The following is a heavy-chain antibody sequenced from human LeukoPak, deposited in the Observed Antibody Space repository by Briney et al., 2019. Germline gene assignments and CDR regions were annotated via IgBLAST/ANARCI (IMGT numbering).Heavy chain of an antibody. D-gene: IGHD5-24*01. CDR2: VSYSGRT. Sequence: PSETLSLTCTVSGGSITNYYWNWIRQPPGKDLEWIGCVSYSGRTHYSSALKSRVTISVDTSKNQFSLNLRSVTAADTAVYYCARPGRQDAYNGHYWYFDLWGRGTLVTVSS. V-gene: IGHV4-59*01. J-gene: IGHJ2*01. CDR1: GGSITNYY. CDR3: ARPGRQDAYNGHYWYFDL.